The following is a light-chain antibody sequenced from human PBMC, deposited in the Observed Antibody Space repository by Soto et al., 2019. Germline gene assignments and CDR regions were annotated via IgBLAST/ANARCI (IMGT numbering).Light chain of an antibody. J-gene: IGKJ4*01. CDR1: QSVSSN. V-gene: IGKV3-15*01. Sequence: EIVMTQSPATLSVSPGERATLSCRASQSVSSNLAWYQQKPGQAPWLLIYDASTRATGIPAGFSGSGSGTEFTLTISSLQSEDFAVYYCQQYNNWPLTFGGGTKVEIK. CDR3: QQYNNWPLT. CDR2: DAS.